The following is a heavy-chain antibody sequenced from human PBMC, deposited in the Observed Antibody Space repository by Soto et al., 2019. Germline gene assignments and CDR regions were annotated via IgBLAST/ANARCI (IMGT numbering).Heavy chain of an antibody. CDR3: ARDYCSGGSCYPGWFDP. CDR2: ISAYNGNT. CDR1: GYTFTSYG. D-gene: IGHD2-15*01. J-gene: IGHJ5*02. V-gene: IGHV1-18*04. Sequence: DSVKVACKASGYTFTSYGIRWVRQAPGQGLEWMGWISAYNGNTNYAQKLQGRVTMTTDTSTSTAYMELRSLRSDDTAVYYCARDYCSGGSCYPGWFDPWGQGTLVTVSS.